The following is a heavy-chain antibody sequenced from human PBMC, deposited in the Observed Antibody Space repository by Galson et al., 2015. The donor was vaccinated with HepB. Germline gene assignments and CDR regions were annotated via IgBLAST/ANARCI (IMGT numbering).Heavy chain of an antibody. D-gene: IGHD5-18*01. Sequence: SLRLSCAASGFTFSSYAMSWVRQAPGKGLEWVSAISGSGGSIYYADSVKGRVTISRDSSKNTLYLRMNSLRAGDTAVYYCAKDRSGYSYYSFDYWGQGTLVTVSA. V-gene: IGHV3-23*01. CDR3: AKDRSGYSYYSFDY. CDR2: ISGSGGSI. J-gene: IGHJ4*02. CDR1: GFTFSSYA.